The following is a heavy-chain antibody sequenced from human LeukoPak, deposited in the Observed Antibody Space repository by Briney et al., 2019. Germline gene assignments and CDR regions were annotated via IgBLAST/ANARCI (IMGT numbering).Heavy chain of an antibody. J-gene: IGHJ4*02. CDR2: IGAYNGNT. Sequence: ASVKISCNASGYPLTSYGISWVRHAPGQGLEWMGWIGAYNGNTNYAQKLQGRVTMTTDTSTSTAYMELRSLRSDDTAVYFFFKQQTAYEILTGYYFDYWGQGTLVTVSS. D-gene: IGHD3-9*01. CDR3: FKQQTAYEILTGYYFDY. CDR1: GYPLTSYG. V-gene: IGHV1-18*01.